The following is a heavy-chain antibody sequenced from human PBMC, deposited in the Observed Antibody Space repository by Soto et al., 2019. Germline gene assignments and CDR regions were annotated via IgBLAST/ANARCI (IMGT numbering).Heavy chain of an antibody. CDR3: AKDATRTSGWYYFDY. V-gene: IGHV3-74*01. CDR2: INPDGSST. Sequence: EVQLVESGGGLVQPGGSLRLSCAASGFTFRNYWIHWVRQAPGKGLVWVSRINPDGSSTTYADSVKGRFTISRDNSKNTLFLQMSSLRAEDTAVYYCAKDATRTSGWYYFDYWGQGALVTVSS. CDR1: GFTFRNYW. J-gene: IGHJ4*02. D-gene: IGHD6-19*01.